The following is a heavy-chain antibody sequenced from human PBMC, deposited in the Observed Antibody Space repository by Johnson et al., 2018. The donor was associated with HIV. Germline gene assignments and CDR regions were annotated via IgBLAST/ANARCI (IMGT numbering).Heavy chain of an antibody. Sequence: MQLVESGGGLIQPGGSLRLSCAASGFTVSSNYMSWVRPAPGKGLEWVSVIYSGGSTYYADSVKGRFTISRDNSKNTLYLQMNSLRAEDTALYYCARDRTGGSYPRAFDIWGQGTMVTVSS. D-gene: IGHD1-26*01. CDR1: GFTVSSNY. J-gene: IGHJ3*02. V-gene: IGHV3-53*01. CDR3: ARDRTGGSYPRAFDI. CDR2: IYSGGST.